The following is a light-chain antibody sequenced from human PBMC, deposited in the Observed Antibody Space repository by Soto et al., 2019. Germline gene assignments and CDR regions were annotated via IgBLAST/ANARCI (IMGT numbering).Light chain of an antibody. CDR1: QTISSW. CDR3: QHYNSYSEA. CDR2: KAS. J-gene: IGKJ1*01. Sequence: DIQMTQYPSTLSGSVGDRVTITCRASQTISSWLAWYQQKPGKAPKLLIYKASTLKSGVPSRFSGSGSGTEFTLTISSRQPDDFATYYCQHYNSYSEAFGQGTKVELK. V-gene: IGKV1-5*03.